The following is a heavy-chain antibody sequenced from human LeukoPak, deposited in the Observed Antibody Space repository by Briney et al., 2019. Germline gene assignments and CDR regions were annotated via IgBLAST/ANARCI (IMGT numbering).Heavy chain of an antibody. J-gene: IGHJ4*02. CDR3: ARPGLEVVNPPTYLDY. V-gene: IGHV5-51*01. Sequence: GESLKISCKGSGYRFSTYWIGWVRQMPGKGLEWMGIIYPGDSDTRYSPSFQGQVTISADKSISTAYLQWSTLKASDSAMYYCARPGLEVVNPPTYLDYWAQGPLVTVSS. CDR2: IYPGDSDT. D-gene: IGHD4-23*01. CDR1: GYRFSTYW.